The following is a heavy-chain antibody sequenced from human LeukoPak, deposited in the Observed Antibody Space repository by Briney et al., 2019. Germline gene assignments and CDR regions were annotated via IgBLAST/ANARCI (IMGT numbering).Heavy chain of an antibody. CDR3: VKDGSGSYYTYYFDY. D-gene: IGHD3-10*01. Sequence: GGSLRLSCSASGFTFSRYAMHWVRQAPGNGLEYVSAISSNGGSTYYADSVKGRFTISRDNSKNTLYLQMSSLRTEDTAVYYCVKDGSGSYYTYYFDYWGQGTLVTVSS. CDR2: ISSNGGST. V-gene: IGHV3-64D*06. J-gene: IGHJ4*02. CDR1: GFTFSRYA.